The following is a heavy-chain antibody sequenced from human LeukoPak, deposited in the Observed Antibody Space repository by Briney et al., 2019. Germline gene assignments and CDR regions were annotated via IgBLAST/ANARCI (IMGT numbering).Heavy chain of an antibody. CDR2: IRSKAYGGTT. CDR1: GFTFSSYS. CDR3: TGRDDY. J-gene: IGHJ4*02. V-gene: IGHV3-49*03. Sequence: GGSLRLSCAASGFTFSSYSMSWFRQAPGKGLEWVGFIRSKAYGGTTEYAASVKGRFTISRDDSKSIAYLQMNSLKTEDTAVYYCTGRDDYWGQGTLVTVSS.